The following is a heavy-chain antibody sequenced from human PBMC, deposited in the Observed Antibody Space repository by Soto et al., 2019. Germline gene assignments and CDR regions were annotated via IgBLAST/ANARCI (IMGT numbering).Heavy chain of an antibody. D-gene: IGHD4-17*01. CDR3: ASASSYGENYYYYGMDV. CDR1: GFTFSSYG. Sequence: QVQLVESGGGVVQPGRSLRLSCAASGFTFSSYGMHWVRQAPGKGLEWVAVIWYDGSNKYYADSVKGRFTISRDNSKNTLYRQMSSLRAEDTAVYYCASASSYGENYYYYGMDVWGQGTTVTVSS. CDR2: IWYDGSNK. V-gene: IGHV3-33*01. J-gene: IGHJ6*02.